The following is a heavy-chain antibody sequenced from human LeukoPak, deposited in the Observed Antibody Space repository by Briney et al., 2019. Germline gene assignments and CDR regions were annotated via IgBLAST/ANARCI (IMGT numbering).Heavy chain of an antibody. D-gene: IGHD4-17*01. V-gene: IGHV1-2*02. Sequence: GASVKVSCKASGYTFTGYYMHWVRQAPGQGLEWMGWINPNSGGTNYAQKFQGRVTMTRDTSISTAYMELSSLRSEDTAVYYCARAPYYGDYYYGMDVWGQGTTVTVSS. CDR3: ARAPYYGDYYYGMDV. CDR1: GYTFTGYY. CDR2: INPNSGGT. J-gene: IGHJ6*02.